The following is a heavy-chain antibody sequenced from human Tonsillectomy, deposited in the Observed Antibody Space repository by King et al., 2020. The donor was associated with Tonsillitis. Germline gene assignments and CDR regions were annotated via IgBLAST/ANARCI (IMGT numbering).Heavy chain of an antibody. D-gene: IGHD5-12*01. V-gene: IGHV3-23*04. J-gene: IGHJ4*02. CDR3: AKDFYRVPTIFDS. CDR2: VSGSGDST. CDR1: GFTFSRYA. Sequence: VQLVESGGGLVQPGGSLRLSCAASGFTFSRYAMNWVCQAPGMGLEWVSAVSGSGDSTDYADSVKGRFTISRDNSKNTVSLEMNSLRAEDTAVYYCAKDFYRVPTIFDSWGQGTLVTVSS.